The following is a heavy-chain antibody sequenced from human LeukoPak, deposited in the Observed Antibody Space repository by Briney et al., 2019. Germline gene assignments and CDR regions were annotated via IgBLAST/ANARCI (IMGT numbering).Heavy chain of an antibody. Sequence: GGSLRLSCAASGFTFSSYAMHWVRQAPGKGLEYVSAISSNGGSTYYANSVKGRFTISRDNSKNTLYLQMGSLGAEDMAVYYCARPSLLYSGSYYYWGQGTLVTVSS. CDR3: ARPSLLYSGSYYY. V-gene: IGHV3-64*01. J-gene: IGHJ4*02. D-gene: IGHD1-26*01. CDR1: GFTFSSYA. CDR2: ISSNGGST.